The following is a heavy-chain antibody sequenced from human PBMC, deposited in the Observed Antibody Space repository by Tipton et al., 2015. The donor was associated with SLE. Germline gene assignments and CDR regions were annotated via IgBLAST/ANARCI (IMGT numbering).Heavy chain of an antibody. CDR2: IGSSSRTI. CDR1: GFTFRSYS. CDR3: ARVWDIPGIAVAGPGYAFDI. Sequence: SLRLSCAASGFTFRSYSMNWVRQAPGKGLEWVSYIGSSSRTIYYADSVKGRFTISRDNAQNSLYLQMNSLRAEDTAVYYCARVWDIPGIAVAGPGYAFDIWGQGTMVTVSS. V-gene: IGHV3-48*01. D-gene: IGHD6-19*01. J-gene: IGHJ3*02.